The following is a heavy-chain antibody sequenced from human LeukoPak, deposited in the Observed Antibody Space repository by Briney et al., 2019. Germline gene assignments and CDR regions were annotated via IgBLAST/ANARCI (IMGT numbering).Heavy chain of an antibody. Sequence: GGSLRLSCAASGFTFSSYAMSWVRQAPGKGLEWASAISGSGGSTYYADSVKGRFTISRDNSKNTLYLQMNSLRAEDTAVYYCAREYYDFWSGYYWFDPWGQGTLVTVSS. V-gene: IGHV3-23*01. CDR1: GFTFSSYA. CDR3: AREYYDFWSGYYWFDP. D-gene: IGHD3-3*01. J-gene: IGHJ5*02. CDR2: ISGSGGST.